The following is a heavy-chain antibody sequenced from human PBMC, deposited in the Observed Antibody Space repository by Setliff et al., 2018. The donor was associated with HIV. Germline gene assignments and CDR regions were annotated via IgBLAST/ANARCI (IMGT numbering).Heavy chain of an antibody. D-gene: IGHD6-13*01. CDR3: ARTASYGNSWYHWFDP. CDR2: ISGGGGIT. CDR1: GFTFSSYF. V-gene: IGHV3-23*01. J-gene: IGHJ5*02. Sequence: PGGSLRLSCAASGFTFSSYFMHWVRQAPGTGLECVSAISGGGGITYYADSVKGRFTISRDNSKNTLYLQMNSLRAEDTAVYYCARTASYGNSWYHWFDPWGQGTLVTVSS.